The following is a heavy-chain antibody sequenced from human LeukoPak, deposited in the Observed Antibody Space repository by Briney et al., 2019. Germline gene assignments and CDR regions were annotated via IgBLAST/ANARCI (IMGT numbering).Heavy chain of an antibody. J-gene: IGHJ2*01. V-gene: IGHV3-33*01. D-gene: IGHD6-13*01. CDR1: GFTFSGSG. CDR3: ARDRAATGDWYFDL. Sequence: PGGSLRLSCAASGFTFSGSGMHWVRQAPGKGLEWVAVIWYDGSDKYYADSVKGRFTISRDNSKNTLYLQMNSLRVGDTAMYYCARDRAATGDWYFDLWGRGTLVTVSS. CDR2: IWYDGSDK.